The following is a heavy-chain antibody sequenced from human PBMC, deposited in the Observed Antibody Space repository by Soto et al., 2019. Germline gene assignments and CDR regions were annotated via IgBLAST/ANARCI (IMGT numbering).Heavy chain of an antibody. J-gene: IGHJ4*02. CDR1: GGSTSSYY. Sequence: QVQLQESGPGLVKPSETLSLTCTVTGGSTSSYYWSWLRQPPGKGLEWIGYNSYSGSTDYNPSLKSGVTLSVYTSQNHFSLKLSSTTAADTAVYYCARHGGSYSFDYWGQGTLVTVSS. CDR3: ARHGGSYSFDY. CDR2: NSYSGST. V-gene: IGHV4-59*08. D-gene: IGHD1-26*01.